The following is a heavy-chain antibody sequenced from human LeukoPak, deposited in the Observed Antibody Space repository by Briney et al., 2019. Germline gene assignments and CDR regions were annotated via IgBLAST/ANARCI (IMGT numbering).Heavy chain of an antibody. Sequence: PGGSLRLSCAASGFTFSSSAMHWVRQAPGKGLEWVAFISHDGSNEYYADSVKGRFTISRDSSKNTLYLQMNSLRAEDIAVYYCARNYYDRSGYSDTFDYWGQGTLVTVSS. D-gene: IGHD3-22*01. CDR1: GFTFSSSA. CDR3: ARNYYDRSGYSDTFDY. V-gene: IGHV3-30*04. J-gene: IGHJ4*02. CDR2: ISHDGSNE.